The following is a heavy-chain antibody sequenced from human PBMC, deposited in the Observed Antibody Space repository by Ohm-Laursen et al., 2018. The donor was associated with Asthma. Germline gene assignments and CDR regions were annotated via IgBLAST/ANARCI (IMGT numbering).Heavy chain of an antibody. Sequence: GSLRLSCAAPGYTFRRYSIHWVRQAPGKGLEWVASISTASTFIYYADSVRGRFTTSRDNARNSVYLQMNSLRAEDTAVYYCARGEVPVYYYGLDDWGQGTTVTVSS. CDR1: GYTFRRYS. CDR2: ISTASTFI. CDR3: ARGEVPVYYYGLDD. V-gene: IGHV3-21*01. D-gene: IGHD4-11*01. J-gene: IGHJ6*02.